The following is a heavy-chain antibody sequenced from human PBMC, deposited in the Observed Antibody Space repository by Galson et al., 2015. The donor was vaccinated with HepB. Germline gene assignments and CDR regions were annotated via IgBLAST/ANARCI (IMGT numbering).Heavy chain of an antibody. Sequence: SLRLSCAASGFIVSSNYMSWVRQAPGKGLEWVSVIYSGGRTYYADSVKGRFTISRDISKNTLYLQMNSLRAEDTAVYYCARDRVAVHGSGNYYFDYWGQGTLVTVSS. J-gene: IGHJ4*02. CDR2: IYSGGRT. V-gene: IGHV3-66*02. D-gene: IGHD3-10*01. CDR3: ARDRVAVHGSGNYYFDY. CDR1: GFIVSSNY.